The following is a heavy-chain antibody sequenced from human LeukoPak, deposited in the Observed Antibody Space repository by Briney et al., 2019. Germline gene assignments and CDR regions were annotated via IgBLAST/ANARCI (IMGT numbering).Heavy chain of an antibody. V-gene: IGHV1-24*01. J-gene: IGHJ5*02. D-gene: IGHD6-13*01. CDR1: GYTLTELS. Sequence: ASVKVSRKVSGYTLTELSMHWVRQAPGKGLEWMGGFDPEDGETIYAQKFQGRVTMTEDTSTDTAYMELSSLRSEDTAVYYCATDRIAAAGNWFDPWGQGTLVTVSS. CDR2: FDPEDGET. CDR3: ATDRIAAAGNWFDP.